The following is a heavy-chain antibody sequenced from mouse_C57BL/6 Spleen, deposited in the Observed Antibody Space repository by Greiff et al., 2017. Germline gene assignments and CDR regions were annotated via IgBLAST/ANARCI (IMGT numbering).Heavy chain of an antibody. CDR1: GFNIKDDY. CDR3: TTRTTLVDY. CDR2: IDPENGDT. V-gene: IGHV14-4*01. D-gene: IGHD1-1*01. J-gene: IGHJ2*01. Sequence: EVKLVESGAELVRPGASVKLSCKASGFNIKDDYMHWVKQRPEQGLEWIGWIDPENGDTEYASKFQGKATITADTSSNTAYLQLSSLTSEDTAVYYCTTRTTLVDYWGQGTTLTVSS.